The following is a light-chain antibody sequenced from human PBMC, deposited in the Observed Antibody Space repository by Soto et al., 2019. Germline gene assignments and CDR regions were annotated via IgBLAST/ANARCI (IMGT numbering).Light chain of an antibody. V-gene: IGKV1-39*01. CDR3: QHNYSTPPT. J-gene: IGKJ1*01. CDR2: GAS. CDR1: QTIGTN. Sequence: DIQMTQSPSSLYASVGDRVSLTCRASQTIGTNLNWYQQKSGQAPKVLLYGASTLQSGVPSRFRGSGSGTDFTLTINSLQPEDFATYYCQHNYSTPPTFGQGTKVESK.